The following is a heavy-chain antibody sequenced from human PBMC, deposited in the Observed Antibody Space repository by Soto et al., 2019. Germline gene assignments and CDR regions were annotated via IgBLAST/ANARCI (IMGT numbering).Heavy chain of an antibody. CDR2: IYYSGST. CDR1: GGSISSYY. CDR3: ARGLVGYYYDSSGPYFDY. J-gene: IGHJ4*02. D-gene: IGHD3-22*01. Sequence: PSETLSLTCTVSGGSISSYYWSWIRQPPGKGLEWIGYIYYSGSTNYNPSLKSRVTISVDTSKNQFSLKLSSVTAADTAVYYCARGLVGYYYDSSGPYFDYWGQGTLVTVSS. V-gene: IGHV4-59*12.